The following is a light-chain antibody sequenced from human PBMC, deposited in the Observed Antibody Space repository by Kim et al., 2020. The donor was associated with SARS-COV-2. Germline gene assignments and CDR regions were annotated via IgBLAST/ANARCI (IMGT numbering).Light chain of an antibody. V-gene: IGKV1-5*01. CDR3: QHHNTYPIT. J-gene: IGKJ5*01. CDR1: QNINRW. CDR2: DAS. Sequence: AAGGDGVSITFRSSQNINRWLAWYQQKPGKAPKVLIYDASTVETGVPSRFSGSGSGTEFTLTISSLQPDDFATYYCQHHNTYPITFGQGTRLEIK.